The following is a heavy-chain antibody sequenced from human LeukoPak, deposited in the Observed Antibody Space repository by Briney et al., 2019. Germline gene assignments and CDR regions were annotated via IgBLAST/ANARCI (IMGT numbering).Heavy chain of an antibody. CDR2: INSDGSSI. CDR3: AREGRVSGYDFDC. J-gene: IGHJ4*02. V-gene: IGHV3-74*03. CDR1: GFTFSSYW. D-gene: IGHD5-12*01. Sequence: PGGSLRLSCAASGFTFSSYWMHWVRQAPGKGLMWVSRINSDGSSITYAHSVKGRFTISRDNAKNTLYLQMNSLRVEDTAVYYCAREGRVSGYDFDCWGQGTLVTVSS.